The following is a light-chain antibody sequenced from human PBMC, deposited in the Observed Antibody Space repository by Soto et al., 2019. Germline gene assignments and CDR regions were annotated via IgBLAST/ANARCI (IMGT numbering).Light chain of an antibody. CDR1: QSISSW. CDR3: QQYNSYSPWA. Sequence: DILMTQSPSTLSASVGDRVTITCRASQSISSWLAWYQQKPGKAPKLLIYDASSLESGVPSRFSGSGSGTEFTLTISRLQHDDFATDYCQQYNSYSPWAFGQGTKLEIK. V-gene: IGKV1-5*01. J-gene: IGKJ1*01. CDR2: DAS.